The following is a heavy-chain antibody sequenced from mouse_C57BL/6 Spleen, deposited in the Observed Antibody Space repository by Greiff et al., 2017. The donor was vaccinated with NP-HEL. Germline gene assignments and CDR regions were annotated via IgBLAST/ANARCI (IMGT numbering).Heavy chain of an antibody. CDR1: GFTFSSYG. CDR2: ISSGGSYT. CDR3: ARSLAMDY. Sequence: EVQGVESGGDLVKPGGSLKLSCAASGFTFSSYGMSWVRQTPDKRLEWVATISSGGSYTYYPDSVKGRFTISRDNAKNTLYLQMSSLKSEDTAMYYCARSLAMDYWGQGTSVTVSS. V-gene: IGHV5-6*01. J-gene: IGHJ4*01.